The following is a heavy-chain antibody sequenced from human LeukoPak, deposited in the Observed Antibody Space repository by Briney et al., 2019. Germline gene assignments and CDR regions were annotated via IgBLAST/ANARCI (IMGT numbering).Heavy chain of an antibody. CDR3: ARTPKIFGVTLTDY. D-gene: IGHD3-3*01. V-gene: IGHV4-30-4*08. Sequence: TLSLTCTVSGGAISSGDYYWSWIRQPPGKGLEWIGYIYYSGSTYYNPSLKSRVTISVDTSKNQFSLKLSSVTAADTAVYYCARTPKIFGVTLTDYWGQGTLVTVSS. J-gene: IGHJ4*02. CDR1: GGAISSGDYY. CDR2: IYYSGST.